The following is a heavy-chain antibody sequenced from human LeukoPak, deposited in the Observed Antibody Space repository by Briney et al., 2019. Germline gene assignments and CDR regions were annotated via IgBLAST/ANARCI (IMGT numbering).Heavy chain of an antibody. J-gene: IGHJ4*02. CDR1: GYTLTELS. CDR2: FDPEDGET. CDR3: ARGAVAGLND. V-gene: IGHV1-24*01. D-gene: IGHD6-19*01. Sequence: GASVKVSCKVSGYTLTELSMHWVRQAPGKGLEWMGGFDPEDGETIYAQKFQGRVTITADESTSTAYMELSSLRSEDTAVYYCARGAVAGLNDWGQGTLVTVSS.